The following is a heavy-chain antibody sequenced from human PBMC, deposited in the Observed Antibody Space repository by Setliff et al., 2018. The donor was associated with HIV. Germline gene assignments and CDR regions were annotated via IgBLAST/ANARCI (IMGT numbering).Heavy chain of an antibody. CDR1: GYTFNNYG. CDR2: IWYDGSIE. CDR3: AKGAGPTTLAEPFDS. J-gene: IGHJ4*02. V-gene: IGHV3-33*04. Sequence: SCKASGYTFNNYGISWVRQAPGQGLEWMAVIWYDGSIEYYIDSVKGRFTISRDNSKSTLYLQMTNLRAEDTALYFCAKGAGPTTLAEPFDSWGQGTLVTVSS. D-gene: IGHD1-26*01.